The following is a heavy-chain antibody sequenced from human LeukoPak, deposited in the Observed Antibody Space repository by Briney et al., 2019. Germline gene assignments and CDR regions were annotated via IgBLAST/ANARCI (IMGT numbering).Heavy chain of an antibody. CDR2: IRYDGSNK. V-gene: IGHV3-30*02. D-gene: IGHD6-19*01. J-gene: IGHJ4*02. CDR3: ASPDSSGWYGGFDY. Sequence: GGSLRLSCAASGFTFSSYGMHWVRQAPGKGLEWVAFIRYDGSNKYYADSVKGRFTISRDNSKNTLYLQMNSLRAEDTAVYYCASPDSSGWYGGFDYWGQGTLVTVSS. CDR1: GFTFSSYG.